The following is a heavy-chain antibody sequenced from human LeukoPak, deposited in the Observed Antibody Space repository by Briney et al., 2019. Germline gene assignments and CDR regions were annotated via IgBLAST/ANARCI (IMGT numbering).Heavy chain of an antibody. Sequence: SETLSLTYTVSGGSISSSSYYWGWIRQPPGKGLEWIGSIYYSGSTYYNPSLKSRVTISVDTSKNQLSLKLSSVTAADTAVYYCARHPAYYDILTGYYPCYYYMDVWGKGTTVTVSS. CDR1: GGSISSSSYY. V-gene: IGHV4-39*01. D-gene: IGHD3-9*01. CDR2: IYYSGST. J-gene: IGHJ6*03. CDR3: ARHPAYYDILTGYYPCYYYMDV.